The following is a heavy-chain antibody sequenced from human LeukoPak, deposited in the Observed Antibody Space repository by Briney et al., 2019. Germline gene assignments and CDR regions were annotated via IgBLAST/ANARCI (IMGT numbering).Heavy chain of an antibody. CDR3: ATSFYYDSSGYYYAIAY. J-gene: IGHJ4*02. D-gene: IGHD3-22*01. V-gene: IGHV4-4*07. Sequence: SETLSLTCTVSGGPTSSFYWSWIRQPAGKGLEWIGRIFTTGDTDYNPSLKSRVTMSVDTSKNQFSLKLTSVTAADTAVYYCATSFYYDSSGYYYAIAYGGQGILVTVSS. CDR2: IFTTGDT. CDR1: GGPTSSFY.